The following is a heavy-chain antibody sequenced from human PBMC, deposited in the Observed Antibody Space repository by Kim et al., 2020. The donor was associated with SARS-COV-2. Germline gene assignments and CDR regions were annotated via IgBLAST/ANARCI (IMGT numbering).Heavy chain of an antibody. CDR2: ISYDGSNK. Sequence: GGSLRLSCAASGFTFSSYGMHWVRQAPGKGLEWVAVISYDGSNKYYADSVKGRFTISRDNSKNTLYLQMNSLRAEDTAVYYCAKDLVYYDYVWGSYRYIRYYYGMDVWGQGTTVTVSS. D-gene: IGHD3-16*02. V-gene: IGHV3-30*18. CDR3: AKDLVYYDYVWGSYRYIRYYYGMDV. CDR1: GFTFSSYG. J-gene: IGHJ6*02.